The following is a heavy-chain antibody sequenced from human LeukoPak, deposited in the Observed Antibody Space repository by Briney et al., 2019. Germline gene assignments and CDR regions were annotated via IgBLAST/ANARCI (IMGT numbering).Heavy chain of an antibody. CDR2: IIPIFGTA. CDR1: GGTFSSYA. V-gene: IGHV1-69*05. CDR3: ARAGTTGTTGFDY. D-gene: IGHD1-1*01. Sequence: ASVKVSCKACGGTFSSYAISWVRQAPGQGLEWMGGIIPIFGTANYAQKFQGRVTITTDESTSTAYMELSSLRSEDTAVYYCARAGTTGTTGFDYWGRGTLVTVSS. J-gene: IGHJ4*02.